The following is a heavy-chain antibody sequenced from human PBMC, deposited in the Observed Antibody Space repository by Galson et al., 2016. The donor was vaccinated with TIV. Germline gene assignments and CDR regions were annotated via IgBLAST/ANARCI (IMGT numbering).Heavy chain of an antibody. CDR3: SKYDRSSFWFDP. CDR1: GDSIINGTYY. J-gene: IGHJ5*02. Sequence: LSLTCTVSGDSIINGTYYWNWIRQASGKGLEWIGRIYSSGSTKYNPSLNSRVTISMDTSKNQFSLKLSSVTAADTAVYYCSKYDRSSFWFDPWGQGTPVAVTS. D-gene: IGHD3-22*01. V-gene: IGHV4-61*02. CDR2: IYSSGST.